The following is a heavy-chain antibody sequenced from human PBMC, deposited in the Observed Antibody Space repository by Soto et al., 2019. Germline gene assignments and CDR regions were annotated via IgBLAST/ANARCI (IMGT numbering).Heavy chain of an antibody. Sequence: EVQLVESGGALVQPGGSLRLSCAASGFAVSSNYMTWVRQAPGKGLEWVSVIHSGGDTHYADSVRGRFTISRDNSKNTPYLQMNGLRAEDAAVYYCARSRTGTTYGGMDVWGQGTTVTVSS. CDR2: IHSGGDT. V-gene: IGHV3-66*01. J-gene: IGHJ6*02. CDR1: GFAVSSNY. D-gene: IGHD1-7*01. CDR3: ARSRTGTTYGGMDV.